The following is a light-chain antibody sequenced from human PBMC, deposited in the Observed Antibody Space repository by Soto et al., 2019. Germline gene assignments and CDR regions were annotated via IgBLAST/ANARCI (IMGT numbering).Light chain of an antibody. CDR3: ASRDDRLNGRV. J-gene: IGLJ2*01. V-gene: IGLV1-36*01. CDR1: SSNIGDNA. CDR2: YDD. Sequence: QSVLIQPPSVAGAPGQTVTISCSGSSSNIGDNAVTWYQQVPGKSPRLLIYYDDLLPSGVSDRLSGSQSCTSASLAISGLQPEDDSDYYCASRDDRLNGRVFGGGTKLTVL.